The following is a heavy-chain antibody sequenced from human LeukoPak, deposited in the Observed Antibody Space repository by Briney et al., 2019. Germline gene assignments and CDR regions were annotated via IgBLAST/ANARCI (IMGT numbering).Heavy chain of an antibody. V-gene: IGHV4-59*01. CDR2: IYYSGST. CDR1: GGSISSYY. CDR3: ARGGTTDYDILTGYHRSGMDV. Sequence: SETLSLTCTVSGGSISSYYWSWIRQPPGKGLEWIGHIYYSGSTNYNPSLKSRVTISVETSKNQFSLKLSSVTAADTAVYYCARGGTTDYDILTGYHRSGMDVWGQGTTVTVSS. D-gene: IGHD3-9*01. J-gene: IGHJ6*02.